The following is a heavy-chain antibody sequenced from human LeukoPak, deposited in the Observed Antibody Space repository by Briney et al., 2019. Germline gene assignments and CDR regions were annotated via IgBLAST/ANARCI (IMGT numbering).Heavy chain of an antibody. CDR3: ARAIRAFDI. Sequence: PSETLSLTCTVSGGSISSHYWSWIRQPPGKGLEWIGYIYYSGSTNYNPSLKSRVTISVDTSKNQFSLKLSSVTAADTAVYYCARAIRAFDIWGQGTMVTVSS. CDR2: IYYSGST. V-gene: IGHV4-59*11. D-gene: IGHD2-2*02. CDR1: GGSISSHY. J-gene: IGHJ3*02.